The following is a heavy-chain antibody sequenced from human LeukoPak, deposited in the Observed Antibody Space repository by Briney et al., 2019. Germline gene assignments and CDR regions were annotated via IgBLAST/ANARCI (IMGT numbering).Heavy chain of an antibody. CDR3: ARAAYGYYGMDV. CDR2: ISYDGRNK. Sequence: PGGSLRLSCAASGFTFSSYALHWVRQAPGKGLEWVAVISYDGRNKYYADSVKGRFTISRDNSKNTLYLQMNSLRAEDTAVYYCARAAYGYYGMDVWGQGTTVTVSS. V-gene: IGHV3-30*04. J-gene: IGHJ6*02. CDR1: GFTFSSYA. D-gene: IGHD4-17*01.